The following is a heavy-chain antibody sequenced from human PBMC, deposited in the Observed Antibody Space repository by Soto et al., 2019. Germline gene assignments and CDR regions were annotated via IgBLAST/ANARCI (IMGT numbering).Heavy chain of an antibody. CDR1: GGSISNFY. CDR2: ISYSGNT. D-gene: IGHD3-9*01. Sequence: SETLSLTCTVSGGSISNFYCSWIRQPPWKGLEWIGYISYSGNTNYNPSLKSRVSISVDTSKNQLSLNLTSVTAADTAVYYCASATMVFSRSYFDPWGQGTPVTVSS. CDR3: ASATMVFSRSYFDP. V-gene: IGHV4-59*01. J-gene: IGHJ5*02.